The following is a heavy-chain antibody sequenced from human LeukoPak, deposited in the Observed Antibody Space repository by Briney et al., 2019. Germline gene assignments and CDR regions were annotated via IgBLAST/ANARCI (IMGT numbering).Heavy chain of an antibody. J-gene: IGHJ4*02. Sequence: GGSLRLSCAPSGFTFSSYSMNWVRQAPGKGLEWVSSISSSSSYIYYADSVKGRFTISRDNAKNSLYLQMNSLRAEDTAVYYCVSGDSSSSEPFDYWGQGTLVTVSS. CDR2: ISSSSSYI. CDR1: GFTFSSYS. D-gene: IGHD6-6*01. CDR3: VSGDSSSSEPFDY. V-gene: IGHV3-21*01.